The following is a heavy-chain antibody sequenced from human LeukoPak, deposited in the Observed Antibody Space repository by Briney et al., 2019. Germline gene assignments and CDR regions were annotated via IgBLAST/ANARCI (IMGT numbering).Heavy chain of an antibody. CDR2: IYYSGST. CDR1: GGSISSYY. CDR3: ARDTPRGLIDY. J-gene: IGHJ4*02. D-gene: IGHD1-26*01. Sequence: SETLSLTCTVSGGSISSYYWSWIRQPPGKGLEWIGYIYYSGSTNYNPSLKSRATISVDTSKNQFSLKLSSVTAADTAVYYCARDTPRGLIDYWGQGTLVTVSS. V-gene: IGHV4-59*01.